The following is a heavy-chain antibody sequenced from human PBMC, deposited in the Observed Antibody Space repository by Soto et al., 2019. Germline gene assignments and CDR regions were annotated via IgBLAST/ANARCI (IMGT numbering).Heavy chain of an antibody. CDR3: ARESYYGLGDPRAVAFDI. J-gene: IGHJ3*02. V-gene: IGHV3-33*01. CDR1: GFTFSSYG. D-gene: IGHD3-10*01. CDR2: IWYDGSNK. Sequence: GGSLRLSCAASGFTFSSYGMHWVRQAPGKGLEWVAVIWYDGSNKYYAESVKGRFTISRDNSKNTLYLQMNSLRAEDTAVYYCARESYYGLGDPRAVAFDIWGQGTMVTVSS.